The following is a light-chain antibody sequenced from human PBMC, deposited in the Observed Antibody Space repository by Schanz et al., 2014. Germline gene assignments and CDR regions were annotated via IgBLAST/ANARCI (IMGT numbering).Light chain of an antibody. V-gene: IGKV3-11*01. CDR2: DAS. J-gene: IGKJ3*01. CDR3: QQRRTSPFT. CDR1: QSVSSY. Sequence: EIVLTQSPATLSLSPGERATLSCRASQSVSSYLAWYQQKPGQAPRLLIYDASNRATGIPARFSGSGSGTDFTLTISSLEPEDFAVYYCQQRRTSPFTFGPGTKVDIK.